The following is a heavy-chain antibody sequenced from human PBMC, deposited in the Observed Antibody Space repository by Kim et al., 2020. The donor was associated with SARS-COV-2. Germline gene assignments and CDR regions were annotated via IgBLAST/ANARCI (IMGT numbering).Heavy chain of an antibody. D-gene: IGHD4-17*01. CDR3: ARVRREDYGGNPGFFDY. Sequence: GGSLRLSCASSGFTVSSNYMSCVRQAPGKGLEWVSVIYSGGSTYYADSVKGRFTISRDNSKNTLYLQMHSLRAEDTAVYYCARVRREDYGGNPGFFDYWGQGTLVTVSS. CDR2: IYSGGST. CDR1: GFTVSSNY. V-gene: IGHV3-53*01. J-gene: IGHJ4*02.